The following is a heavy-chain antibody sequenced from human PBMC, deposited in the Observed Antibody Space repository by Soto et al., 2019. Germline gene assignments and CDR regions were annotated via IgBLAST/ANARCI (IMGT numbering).Heavy chain of an antibody. CDR3: AKDTGLEYYYDSSGGPLSGYYYGMDV. D-gene: IGHD3-22*01. J-gene: IGHJ6*04. CDR2: ISYDGSNK. V-gene: IGHV3-30*18. CDR1: GFTFSSYG. Sequence: QVQLVESGGGVVQPGRSLRLSCAASGFTFSSYGVHWVRQAPGKGLEWVAVISYDGSNKYYADSVRGRFTISRDNSKNTLYLQMNSLRAEDTAVYYWAKDTGLEYYYDSSGGPLSGYYYGMDVWGKGTTVTVSS.